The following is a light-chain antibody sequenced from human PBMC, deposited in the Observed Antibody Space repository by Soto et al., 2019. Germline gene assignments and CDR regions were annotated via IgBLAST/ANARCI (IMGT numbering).Light chain of an antibody. Sequence: DRMVTRSPAPLSLYPGQRANLHFRASQSVSSNLAWYQQKPGHAPRLLIYGASTRATGIPARFSGSGSGTDFTLTISSLQPEDFAVYYCQQDYNPQGFGGGTKVDIK. CDR1: QSVSSN. CDR2: GAS. J-gene: IGKJ4*01. V-gene: IGKV3-15*01. CDR3: QQDYNPQG.